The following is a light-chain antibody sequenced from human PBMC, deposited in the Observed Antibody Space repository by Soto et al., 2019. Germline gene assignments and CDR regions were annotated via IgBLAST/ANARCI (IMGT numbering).Light chain of an antibody. CDR3: QQCNDWPHT. CDR2: GAS. Sequence: EIVMTQSPATLSVSPGERATLSCRARQSVSSNLAWYQQKPGQAPRLLIYGASTRATGIPARFSGRGSGTEFTLTISSLQSEDCAVYYCQQCNDWPHTFGQGTKLEIK. CDR1: QSVSSN. V-gene: IGKV3-15*01. J-gene: IGKJ2*01.